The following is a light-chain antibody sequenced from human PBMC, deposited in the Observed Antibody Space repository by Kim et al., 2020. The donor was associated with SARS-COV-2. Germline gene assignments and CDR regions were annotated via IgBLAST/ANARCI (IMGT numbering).Light chain of an antibody. CDR3: CSYAGTYTLV. V-gene: IGLV2-11*03. Sequence: QSVTISSTGTSSDVRDYDYVSWYQQHPDKAPKLILYDVSKRPSGVPDRFSGSKSDNTASLTISGLQAEDEGDYYCCSYAGTYTLVFGGGTKLTVL. J-gene: IGLJ3*02. CDR2: DVS. CDR1: SSDVRDYDY.